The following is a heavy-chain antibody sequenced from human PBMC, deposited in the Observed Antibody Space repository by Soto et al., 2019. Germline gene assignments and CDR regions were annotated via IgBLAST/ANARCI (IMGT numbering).Heavy chain of an antibody. CDR2: IKSKTDGGTT. Sequence: GGSLRLSCAASGFTFSNAWMNWVRQAPGKGLEWVGRIKSKTDGGTTDYAAPVKGRFTISRDDSKNTLYLQMNSLKTENTAVYYCTTAGLMVYAISDYYYGMDVWGQGTTVTVSS. CDR1: GFTFSNAW. CDR3: TTAGLMVYAISDYYYGMDV. V-gene: IGHV3-15*07. D-gene: IGHD2-8*01. J-gene: IGHJ6*02.